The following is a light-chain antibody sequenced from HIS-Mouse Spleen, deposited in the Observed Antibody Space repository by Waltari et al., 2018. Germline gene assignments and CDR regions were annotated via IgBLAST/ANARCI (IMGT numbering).Light chain of an antibody. V-gene: IGLV2-11*01. Sequence: QSALTQPRSVSGSPGQSVTISCTGTSSDVGGYNYVSWYQKHPGKAPKLMIYDFSKRPSGVPDRFSGSKTGHTAFLTISLLQSEDEAVDYCCSYAGSYRGFFGTGTNVTVL. CDR1: SSDVGGYNY. CDR2: DFS. J-gene: IGLJ1*01. CDR3: CSYAGSYRGF.